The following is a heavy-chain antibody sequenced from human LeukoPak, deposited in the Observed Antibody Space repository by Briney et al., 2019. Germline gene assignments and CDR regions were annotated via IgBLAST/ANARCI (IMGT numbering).Heavy chain of an antibody. V-gene: IGHV1-18*01. CDR2: ISAYNGNT. CDR1: GYAFTSYG. CDR3: ARGHGGSGYYRMRDEYFQH. Sequence: GASVKVCCKASGYAFTSYGISWVRQAPGQGLEWMGWISAYNGNTNYAQKLQGRVTMTTDTSTSTAYMELRSLRSDDTAVYYCARGHGGSGYYRMRDEYFQHWGQGTLVTVSS. J-gene: IGHJ1*01. D-gene: IGHD3-22*01.